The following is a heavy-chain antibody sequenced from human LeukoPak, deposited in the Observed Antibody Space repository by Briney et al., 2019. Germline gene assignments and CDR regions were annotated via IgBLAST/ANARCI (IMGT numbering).Heavy chain of an antibody. V-gene: IGHV1-3*01. D-gene: IGHD6-19*01. CDR2: INAGNGNI. Sequence: ASVKVSCKASGYTFTSYAIHWVRQAPGQRLEWMGRINAGNGNIKYSQNFQGRVTITRDTSASAAYMELSSLRSEDTAVYYCARAFDSGLNYWGQGTLVSVSS. J-gene: IGHJ4*02. CDR1: GYTFTSYA. CDR3: ARAFDSGLNY.